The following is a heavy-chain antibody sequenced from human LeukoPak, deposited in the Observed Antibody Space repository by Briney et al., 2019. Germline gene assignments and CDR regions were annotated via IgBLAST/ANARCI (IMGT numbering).Heavy chain of an antibody. D-gene: IGHD3-22*01. CDR2: INSDGINT. CDR1: GFTFSNYW. Sequence: WGSLRLSCAASGFTFSNYWMHWVRQVPGKRLVWVSRINSDGINTSYADSVKGRFTISRDNAKNTLNLQMNSLRAEDTAVYYCARDLGQYYDTSDNWFDPWGQGTLVTVSS. CDR3: ARDLGQYYDTSDNWFDP. J-gene: IGHJ5*02. V-gene: IGHV3-74*01.